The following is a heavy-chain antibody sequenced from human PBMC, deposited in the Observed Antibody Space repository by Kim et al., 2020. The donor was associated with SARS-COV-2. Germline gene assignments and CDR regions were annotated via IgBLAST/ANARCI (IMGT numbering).Heavy chain of an antibody. V-gene: IGHV1-2*02. CDR1: GYTFTGYY. Sequence: ASVKVSCKASGYTFTGYYMHWVRQAPGQGLEWMGWINPNSGGTNYAQKFQGRVTMTRDTSISTAYMELSRLRSDDTAVYYCARSILSYYYGSGSSHRNRDAFDIWGQGTMVTVSS. J-gene: IGHJ3*02. CDR2: INPNSGGT. D-gene: IGHD3-10*01. CDR3: ARSILSYYYGSGSSHRNRDAFDI.